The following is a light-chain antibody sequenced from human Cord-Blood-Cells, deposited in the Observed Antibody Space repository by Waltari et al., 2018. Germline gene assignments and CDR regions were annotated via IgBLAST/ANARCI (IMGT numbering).Light chain of an antibody. CDR2: EGS. Sequence: QSALTQPASVSGSPGQSTTISCTGTSRDVGSYNSASWYQQHPGKAPKLMIYEGSKRPSGVSNRFSGSKSGNTASLTISGLQAEDEADYYCYSYAGSSTYVFGTGTKVTVL. CDR3: YSYAGSSTYV. CDR1: SRDVGSYNS. V-gene: IGLV2-23*01. J-gene: IGLJ1*01.